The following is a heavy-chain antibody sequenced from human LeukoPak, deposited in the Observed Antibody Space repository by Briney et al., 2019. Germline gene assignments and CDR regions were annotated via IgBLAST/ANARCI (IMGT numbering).Heavy chain of an antibody. CDR2: IYYSGST. CDR3: ARGNLPADYYGSGSYDY. Sequence: PSETLSLTCTVSGGSISSYYWSWIRQPPGKGLEWIGYIYYSGSTNYNPSLKSRVTISVDTSKNQFSLKLSSVTAADTAVYYCARGNLPADYYGSGSYDYWGQGTLVTVSS. J-gene: IGHJ4*02. CDR1: GGSISSYY. D-gene: IGHD3-10*01. V-gene: IGHV4-59*01.